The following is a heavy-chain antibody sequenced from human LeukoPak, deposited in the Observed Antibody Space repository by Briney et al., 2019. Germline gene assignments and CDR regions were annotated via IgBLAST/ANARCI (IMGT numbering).Heavy chain of an antibody. J-gene: IGHJ3*02. V-gene: IGHV5-51*01. CDR2: IYPGDSDT. Sequence: GESLKISCKGSGYSFTSYWIGWVRQMPGKGLEWMGIIYPGDSDTRYSPSFQGQVTISADKSISTAYLQWSSLKASDTAMYYCARLAQYYDFWSGYYNTGAFDIWGQGTMVNVSS. CDR1: GYSFTSYW. D-gene: IGHD3-3*01. CDR3: ARLAQYYDFWSGYYNTGAFDI.